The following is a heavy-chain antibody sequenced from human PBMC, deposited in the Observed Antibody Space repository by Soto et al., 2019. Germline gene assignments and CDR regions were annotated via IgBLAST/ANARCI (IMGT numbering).Heavy chain of an antibody. J-gene: IGHJ4*02. Sequence: ASVKVSCKASRYTFTGYAMHWVRQAPGQRLEWMGWINAGNGNTKYSQKFQGRVTITRDTSASAAYMELSSLSSEDTAVYYCARAVAVAADFDYWGQGTLVTVSS. CDR2: INAGNGNT. V-gene: IGHV1-3*01. CDR3: ARAVAVAADFDY. D-gene: IGHD6-19*01. CDR1: RYTFTGYA.